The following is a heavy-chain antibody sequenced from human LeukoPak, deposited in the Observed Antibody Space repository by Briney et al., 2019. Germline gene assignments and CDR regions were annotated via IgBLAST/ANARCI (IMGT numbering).Heavy chain of an antibody. V-gene: IGHV3-23*01. D-gene: IGHD5-12*01. Sequence: VGSLKLSCATSGFTFSNYAVSWVRQAPGKGLEWVSSISGSGGTTYYADSVKGRFTISKDNSKNTLYLQMNSLRAEDTAVYYCAKDPYRASSGLVDYWGQRTLVTVSS. J-gene: IGHJ4*02. CDR3: AKDPYRASSGLVDY. CDR1: GFTFSNYA. CDR2: ISGSGGTT.